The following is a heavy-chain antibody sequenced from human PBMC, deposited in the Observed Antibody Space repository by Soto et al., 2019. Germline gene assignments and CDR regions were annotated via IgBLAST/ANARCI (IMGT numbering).Heavy chain of an antibody. V-gene: IGHV3-30-3*01. Sequence: GGSLRLSCAASGFTFSSYAMHWVRQAPGKGLEWVAVISYDGSNKYYADSVKGRFTISRDNSKNTLYLQMNSLRAEDTAVYYCARDFNKAALDYWGQGTLVTVSS. CDR3: ARDFNKAALDY. D-gene: IGHD6-13*01. J-gene: IGHJ4*02. CDR2: ISYDGSNK. CDR1: GFTFSSYA.